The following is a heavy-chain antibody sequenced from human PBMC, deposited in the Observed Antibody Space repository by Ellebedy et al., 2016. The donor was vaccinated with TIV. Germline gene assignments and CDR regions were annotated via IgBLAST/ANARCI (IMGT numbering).Heavy chain of an antibody. J-gene: IGHJ5*02. Sequence: GESLKISCAASGFNFRSYWMTWVRQAPGKGLEWVAKIRQDGYEIYYVESVKGRFTISRDNAKNSQFLHMNSLRVEDTAVYYCARRSSYGDYAVQVNPWFDPWGQGTLVTVSS. CDR1: GFNFRSYW. CDR2: IRQDGYEI. CDR3: ARRSSYGDYAVQVNPWFDP. D-gene: IGHD4-17*01. V-gene: IGHV3-7*01.